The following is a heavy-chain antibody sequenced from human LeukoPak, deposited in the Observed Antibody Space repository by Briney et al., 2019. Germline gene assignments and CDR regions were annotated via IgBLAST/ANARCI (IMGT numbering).Heavy chain of an antibody. V-gene: IGHV1-2*06. Sequence: ASVKVSCKASGYTFTGYYMHWVRQAPGQGLEWMGRINPNSSGTNYAQKFQGRVTMTRDTSISTAYMELTSLRSDDTAVYYCARDSAYCGGDCPDYWGQGTLVTVSS. CDR2: INPNSSGT. CDR1: GYTFTGYY. J-gene: IGHJ4*02. CDR3: ARDSAYCGGDCPDY. D-gene: IGHD2-21*02.